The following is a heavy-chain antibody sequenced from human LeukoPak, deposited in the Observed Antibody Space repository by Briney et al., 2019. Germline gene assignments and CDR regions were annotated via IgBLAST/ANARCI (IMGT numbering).Heavy chain of an antibody. V-gene: IGHV1-69*05. D-gene: IGHD2-21*02. CDR3: ARGDYCGGDCYFTQLDY. J-gene: IGHJ4*02. CDR2: IIPIFGTA. CDR1: GGTFSSYA. Sequence: SVKVSRKASGGTFSSYAISWVRQAPGQGLEWMGGIIPIFGTANYAQKFQGRVTITTDESTSTAYMELSSLRSEDTAVYYCARGDYCGGDCYFTQLDYWGQGTLVTVSS.